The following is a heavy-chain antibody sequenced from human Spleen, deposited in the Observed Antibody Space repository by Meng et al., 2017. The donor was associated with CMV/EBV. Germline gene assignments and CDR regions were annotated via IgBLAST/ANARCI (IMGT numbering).Heavy chain of an antibody. CDR1: GYTFTSYG. CDR3: AITYRSSWFDY. V-gene: IGHV1-18*01. Sequence: ASVKVSCKASGYTFTSYGISWVRQAPGQGLEWMGWISAYNGNTNYAQKLQGRVTITTDESTSTAYMELSSLRSEDTAVYYCAITYRSSWFDYWGQGTLVTVSS. J-gene: IGHJ4*02. D-gene: IGHD2/OR15-2a*01. CDR2: ISAYNGNT.